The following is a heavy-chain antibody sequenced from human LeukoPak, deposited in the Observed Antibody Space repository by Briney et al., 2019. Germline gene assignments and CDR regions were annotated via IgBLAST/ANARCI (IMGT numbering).Heavy chain of an antibody. V-gene: IGHV3-53*01. D-gene: IGHD2-21*02. CDR3: ARSLRTATLDY. J-gene: IGHJ4*02. CDR1: GFTVSSNY. CDR2: IYSGGST. Sequence: GGSLRLSCAASGFTVSSNYMSWVRQAPGKGLEWVSVIYSGGSTYYADSVKGRFTISSDNSKNTLYLQMNSLRAEDTAVYYCARSLRTATLDYWGQGTLVTVSS.